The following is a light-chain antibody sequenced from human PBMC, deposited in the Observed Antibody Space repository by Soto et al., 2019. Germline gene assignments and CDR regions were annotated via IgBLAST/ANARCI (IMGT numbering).Light chain of an antibody. J-gene: IGLJ1*01. CDR3: ATWDDSLKTHV. CDR1: RSKIGSTN. V-gene: IGLV1-47*01. CDR2: RNT. Sequence: QSVVTQPPAVSVTPGQRVTISCCGSRSKIGSTNVYCFQQLSGTAPKLLIYRNTQRPSGVPDRLSGSKSGTSASLAISGLRSEDEADYYCATWDDSLKTHVFGNGTKVTVL.